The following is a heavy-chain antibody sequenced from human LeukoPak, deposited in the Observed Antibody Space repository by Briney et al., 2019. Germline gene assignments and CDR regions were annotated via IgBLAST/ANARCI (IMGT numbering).Heavy chain of an antibody. J-gene: IGHJ4*02. CDR3: AKDHGSGAAGDY. V-gene: IGHV3-30*18. Sequence: PGGSLRLSCAASGFTFSSYGIHWVRQAPGKGLEWVAVISDDGSNKYYADSVKGRFTISRDNSKNTVYLQMNSLGAEDTAVYYCAKDHGSGAAGDYWGQGTLVTVSS. CDR2: ISDDGSNK. CDR1: GFTFSSYG. D-gene: IGHD3-10*01.